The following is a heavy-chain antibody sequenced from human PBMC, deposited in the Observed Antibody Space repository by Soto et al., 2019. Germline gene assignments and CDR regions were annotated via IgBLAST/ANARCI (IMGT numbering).Heavy chain of an antibody. CDR3: ARGRAAMVRMNWFDP. J-gene: IGHJ5*02. V-gene: IGHV1-46*01. Sequence: QVQLVQSGAEVKKPGASVKVSCKASGYTFTSYYMHWVRQAPGQGLEWMGIINPSGGSTSYAQKFQGRVTMTRDTSTSTVYMELSSVRSEDTAVYYCARGRAAMVRMNWFDPWGQGTLVTVSS. CDR2: INPSGGST. CDR1: GYTFTSYY. D-gene: IGHD5-18*01.